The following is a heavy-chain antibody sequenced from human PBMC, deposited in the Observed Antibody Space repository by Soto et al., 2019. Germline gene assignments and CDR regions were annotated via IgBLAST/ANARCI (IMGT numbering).Heavy chain of an antibody. D-gene: IGHD3-22*01. CDR3: ARDVGGSVVPHWFDP. Sequence: QVQLQESGPGRVKASETLSLSCTVSGHSISADYWSWIRQPAGKRLEWIGRVDASGNTNYNPSLKSRVTMSVDTSKNQFFLKVRSVTAADTAMYFCARDVGGSVVPHWFDPWGQGALVTVSS. V-gene: IGHV4-4*07. J-gene: IGHJ5*02. CDR1: GHSISADY. CDR2: VDASGNT.